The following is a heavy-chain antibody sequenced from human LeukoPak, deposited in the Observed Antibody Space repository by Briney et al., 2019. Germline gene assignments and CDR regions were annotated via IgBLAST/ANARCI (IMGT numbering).Heavy chain of an antibody. D-gene: IGHD3-22*01. CDR1: GFTFSSYW. CDR3: ARCNYYDSSGYYYYYYYMDV. Sequence: PGGSLRLSCAASGFTFSSYWMSWVRQAPGKGLEWVANIRQDGSEKYYVDSVKGRFTISGDNAKNSLYLQMNSLRAEDTAVYYCARCNYYDSSGYYYYYYYMDVWGKGTTVTVSS. J-gene: IGHJ6*03. CDR2: IRQDGSEK. V-gene: IGHV3-7*01.